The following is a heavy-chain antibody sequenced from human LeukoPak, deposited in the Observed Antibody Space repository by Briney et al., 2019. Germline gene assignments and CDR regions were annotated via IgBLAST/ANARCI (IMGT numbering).Heavy chain of an antibody. J-gene: IGHJ4*02. CDR1: GFTFSSYA. V-gene: IGHV3-23*01. D-gene: IGHD2-15*01. Sequence: GGSLRLSCAASGFTFSSYAMSWVRQAPGKGLEWVSAISGSGGSTYYADSVKGRFTISRDNSKNTLYLQMNSLRAEDTAVYYCAKGHVGVVAATMYFDYWGQGTLVTVSS. CDR2: ISGSGGST. CDR3: AKGHVGVVAATMYFDY.